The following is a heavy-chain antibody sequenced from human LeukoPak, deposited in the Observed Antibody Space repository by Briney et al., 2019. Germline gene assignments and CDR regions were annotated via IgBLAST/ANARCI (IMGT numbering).Heavy chain of an antibody. CDR3: ATPRGYRSGWDLRFCFDY. CDR2: IIPILGIA. D-gene: IGHD6-19*01. Sequence: EASVKVSCKASGGTFSSYAISWVRQAPGQGLEWMGRIIPILGIANYAQKFQGRVTITADISTSTAYMEMSSLRSEDTAVYYCATPRGYRSGWDLRFCFDYWGQGTLVTVSS. CDR1: GGTFSSYA. V-gene: IGHV1-69*04. J-gene: IGHJ4*02.